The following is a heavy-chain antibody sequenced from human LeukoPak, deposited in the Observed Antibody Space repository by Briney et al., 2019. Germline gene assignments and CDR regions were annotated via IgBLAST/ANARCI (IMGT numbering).Heavy chain of an antibody. J-gene: IGHJ3*02. CDR3: ADIVVVPAAHRSDAFDI. CDR2: ISGSGGST. CDR1: GFTFSSYA. Sequence: GGSLRLSCAASGFTFSSYAMSWVRQAPGKGLEWVSAISGSGGSTYYADSVEGRFTISRDNSKNTLYLQMNSLRAEDTAVYYCADIVVVPAAHRSDAFDIWGQGTMVTVSS. D-gene: IGHD2-2*01. V-gene: IGHV3-23*01.